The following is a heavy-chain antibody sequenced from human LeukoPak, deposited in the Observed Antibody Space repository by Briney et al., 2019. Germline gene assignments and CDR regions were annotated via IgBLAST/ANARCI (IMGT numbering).Heavy chain of an antibody. CDR3: AKYIGGSIDKYYFDY. CDR2: ISGSGGST. V-gene: IGHV3-23*01. D-gene: IGHD4-23*01. Sequence: GGSLRLSCAASGFTFSSYAMSWVRQAPGKGLEWVSAISGSGGSTYYADSVKGRFTISRDNSKNTLYPQMNSLRAEDTAVYYCAKYIGGSIDKYYFDYWGQGTLVTVSS. J-gene: IGHJ4*02. CDR1: GFTFSSYA.